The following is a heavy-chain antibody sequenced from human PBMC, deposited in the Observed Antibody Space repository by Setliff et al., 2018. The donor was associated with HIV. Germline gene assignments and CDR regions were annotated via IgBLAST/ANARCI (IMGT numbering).Heavy chain of an antibody. CDR1: GYSISSGYY. CDR2: IYYSGST. J-gene: IGHJ4*02. Sequence: KPSETLSLTCAVSGYSISSGYYWSWIRQPPGKGLEWIGYIYYSGSTNYNPSLKSRVTISVDTSKKQFSLKLSSVTAADTAVYYCARGLSHTYYDFWSGYTYWGQGTLVTVSS. CDR3: ARGLSHTYYDFWSGYTY. D-gene: IGHD3-3*01. V-gene: IGHV4-38-2*01.